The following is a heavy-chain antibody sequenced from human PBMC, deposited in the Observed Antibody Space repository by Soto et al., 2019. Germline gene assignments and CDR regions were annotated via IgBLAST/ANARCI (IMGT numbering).Heavy chain of an antibody. V-gene: IGHV4-4*02. CDR3: ASKYSSSWYYFDY. CDR1: GGSFTSNNW. D-gene: IGHD6-13*01. J-gene: IGHJ4*02. CDR2: IYRTGST. Sequence: PSETLSLTCAVSGGSFTSNNWWTWVRQPPGQGLEWIGEIYRTGSTNYNPSLKSRVTISVDTSKNQFSLKLSSVTAADTAVYYCASKYSSSWYYFDYWGQGTLVTVSS.